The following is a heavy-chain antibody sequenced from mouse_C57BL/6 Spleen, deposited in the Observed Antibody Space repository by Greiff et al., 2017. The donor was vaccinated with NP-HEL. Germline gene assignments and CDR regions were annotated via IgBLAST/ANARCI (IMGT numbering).Heavy chain of an antibody. V-gene: IGHV2-2*01. CDR3: ARNGYYEDWYFDV. CDR1: GFSLTSYG. D-gene: IGHD2-3*01. J-gene: IGHJ1*03. CDR2: IWSGGST. Sequence: QVHVKQSGPGLVQPSQSLSITCTVSGFSLTSYGVHWVRQSPGKGLEWLGVIWSGGSTDYNAAFISRLSISKDNSKSQVFFKMNSLQADDTAIYYCARNGYYEDWYFDVWGTGTTVTVSS.